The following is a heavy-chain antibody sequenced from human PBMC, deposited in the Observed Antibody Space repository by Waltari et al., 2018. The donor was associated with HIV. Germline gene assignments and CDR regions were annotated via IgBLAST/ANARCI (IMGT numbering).Heavy chain of an antibody. CDR2: INPDMCGT. Sequence: QVQLVQSGAEVKKPGASVKVSCKASGYTFTGYYMHWVRQAPGQGLEWMGRINPDMCGTNYAQKFQGRVTMTRDTSISTAYMELSRLRSDDTAVYYCARIHQAHRYYYDSSGYSVYFDYWGQGTLVTVSS. J-gene: IGHJ4*02. D-gene: IGHD3-22*01. CDR3: ARIHQAHRYYYDSSGYSVYFDY. CDR1: GYTFTGYY. V-gene: IGHV1-2*06.